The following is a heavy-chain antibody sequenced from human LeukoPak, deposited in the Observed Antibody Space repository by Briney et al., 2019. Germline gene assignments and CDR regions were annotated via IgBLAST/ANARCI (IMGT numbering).Heavy chain of an antibody. Sequence: GSLRLSCAASGFTFSSYAMHWVRQAPGKGLEYVSAISSNGGSTYYANSEKGRFTISRDNSKNTLYLQMGSLRAEDMAVYYCARDGDYEAGGAWGQGTLVTVSS. CDR1: GFTFSSYA. D-gene: IGHD2-21*02. J-gene: IGHJ5*02. V-gene: IGHV3-64*01. CDR2: ISSNGGST. CDR3: ARDGDYEAGGA.